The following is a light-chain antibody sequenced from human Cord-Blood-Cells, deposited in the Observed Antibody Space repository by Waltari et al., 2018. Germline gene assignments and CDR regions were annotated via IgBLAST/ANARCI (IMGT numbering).Light chain of an antibody. Sequence: QSALTPPRSVSRSPGQSVTLSCTVTSSAVGGYNYVSWYQQHPGNAPKLMIYDVSKRPSGVPDRFSGSKSGNTASLTISGLQAEDEADYYCCSYAGSYVFGTGTKVTVL. CDR3: CSYAGSYV. CDR2: DVS. CDR1: SSAVGGYNY. J-gene: IGLJ1*01. V-gene: IGLV2-11*01.